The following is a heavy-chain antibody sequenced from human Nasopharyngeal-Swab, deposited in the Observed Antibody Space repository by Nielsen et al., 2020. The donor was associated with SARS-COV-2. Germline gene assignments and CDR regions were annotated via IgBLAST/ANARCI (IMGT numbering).Heavy chain of an antibody. CDR1: GYTFGNYA. CDR3: ARDHGGGTIAEALGPFYYYYYMDV. D-gene: IGHD6-19*01. J-gene: IGHJ6*03. V-gene: IGHV1-3*01. Sequence: ASVKVSCKASGYTFGNYAIQWVRQAPGQRREWMGWINAGSGQTRYSQTFQDRVTITRDTSASTVYMELSSLRPEDTAVYYCARDHGGGTIAEALGPFYYYYYMDVWGKGTTVTVSS. CDR2: INAGSGQT.